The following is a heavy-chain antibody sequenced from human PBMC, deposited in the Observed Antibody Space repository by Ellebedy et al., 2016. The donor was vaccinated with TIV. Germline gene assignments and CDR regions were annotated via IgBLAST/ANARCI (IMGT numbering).Heavy chain of an antibody. CDR2: IIPIFGTA. D-gene: IGHD1-26*01. CDR3: ARERGSYRILRY. V-gene: IGHV1-69*13. CDR1: GGTFSSYA. Sequence: SVKVSXXASGGTFSSYAISWVRQAPGQGLEWMGGIIPIFGTANYAQKFQGRVTITADESTSTAYMELSSLRSEDTAVYYCARERGSYRILRYWGQGTLVTVSS. J-gene: IGHJ4*02.